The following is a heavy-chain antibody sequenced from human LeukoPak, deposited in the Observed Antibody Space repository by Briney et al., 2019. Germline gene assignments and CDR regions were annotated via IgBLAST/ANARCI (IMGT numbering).Heavy chain of an antibody. D-gene: IGHD5-18*01. CDR3: ARAYRGYSFDYYYYYMDV. Sequence: SETLSLTCTVSGGSISGYFWSWIRQPAGKGLEWIGYIYTSGSTNYNPSLKSRVTISVDTSKNQFSLKLSSVTAADTAVYYCARAYRGYSFDYYYYYMDVWGKETTVTVSS. J-gene: IGHJ6*03. CDR1: GGSISGYF. V-gene: IGHV4-4*09. CDR2: IYTSGST.